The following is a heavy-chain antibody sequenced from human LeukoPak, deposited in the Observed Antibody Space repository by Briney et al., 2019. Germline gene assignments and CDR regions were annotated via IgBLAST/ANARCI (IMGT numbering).Heavy chain of an antibody. V-gene: IGHV3-48*03. CDR3: ARELMATWGDALDL. D-gene: IGHD5-24*01. CDR1: GFTFMNYE. CDR2: TTNSGGS. J-gene: IGHJ3*01. Sequence: PGGSLRLSCAASGFTFMNYEMNWVRQAPGKGLEWIPYTTNSGGSKYAASVRGRFSISRDNAKNSLFLLMTDLRDEDTAIYYCARELMATWGDALDLWGQGTRVSVS.